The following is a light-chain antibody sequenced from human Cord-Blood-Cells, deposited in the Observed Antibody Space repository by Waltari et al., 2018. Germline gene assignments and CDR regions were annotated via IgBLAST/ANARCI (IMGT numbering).Light chain of an antibody. J-gene: IGLJ2*01. V-gene: IGLV2-11*01. CDR3: CSYAGSYTYVV. CDR2: DVS. CDR1: SSDVGGYNY. Sequence: QSALTQPRSVSGSPGQAGTISCTGTSSDVGGYNYVSWYQQHPGKAPKLMIYDVSKRPSGVPDRFSRSKSGNTASLTISVLQAEDEADYYCCSYAGSYTYVVFGGGTKLTVL.